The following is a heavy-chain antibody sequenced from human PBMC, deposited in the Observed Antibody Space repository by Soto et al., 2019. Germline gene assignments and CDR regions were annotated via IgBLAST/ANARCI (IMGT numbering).Heavy chain of an antibody. CDR2: ISASGIST. CDR1: GFTFSGYA. CDR3: AKDLGHCSSTTCYLHY. D-gene: IGHD2-2*01. V-gene: IGHV3-23*01. J-gene: IGHJ4*02. Sequence: GGSLRLSCAASGFTFSGYAMSWVRQAPGKGLEWVSAISASGISTYFADSVKGRFTISRDNSKNLVYLQMNSLRVEDTAVYYCAKDLGHCSSTTCYLHYWGQGTLVTVSS.